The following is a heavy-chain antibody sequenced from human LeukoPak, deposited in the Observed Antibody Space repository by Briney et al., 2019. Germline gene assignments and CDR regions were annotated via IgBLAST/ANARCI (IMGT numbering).Heavy chain of an antibody. Sequence: GASVKVSCKASGYTFTSYDINWVRQATGQGLEWMGWMNPNSGNTGYAQKFQGRVTMTRNTSISTAYMELCSLRSEDTAVYYCASSSGWYQDAFDIWGQGTMVTVSS. J-gene: IGHJ3*02. D-gene: IGHD6-19*01. CDR1: GYTFTSYD. CDR2: MNPNSGNT. V-gene: IGHV1-8*01. CDR3: ASSSGWYQDAFDI.